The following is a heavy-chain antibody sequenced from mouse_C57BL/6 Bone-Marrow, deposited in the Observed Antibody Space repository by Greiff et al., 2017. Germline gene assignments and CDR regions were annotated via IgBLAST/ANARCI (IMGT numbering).Heavy chain of an antibody. Sequence: EVKVVESVAELVRPGASVKLSCTASGFNIKNTYMHWVKQRPEQGLEWIGRIDPANGNTKYAPKFQGKATITADTSSNTAYLQLSSLTSEDTAIXYCARRDGSRQEYFDYWGQGTTLTVSA. CDR2: IDPANGNT. D-gene: IGHD1-1*01. V-gene: IGHV14-3*01. CDR1: GFNIKNTY. J-gene: IGHJ2*01. CDR3: ARRDGSRQEYFDY.